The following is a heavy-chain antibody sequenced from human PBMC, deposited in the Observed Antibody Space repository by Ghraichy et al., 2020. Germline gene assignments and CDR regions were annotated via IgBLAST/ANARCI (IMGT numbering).Heavy chain of an antibody. CDR1: GFTFSSYW. CDR2: IKQDGSEK. Sequence: GGSLRLSCAASGFTFSSYWMSWVRQAPGKGLEWVANIKQDGSEKYYVDSVKGRFTISRDNGKNSLYLQMNSLRAEDTAVYYCAREVFGVVIGSFRWFDPWGQGTLVTVSS. CDR3: AREVFGVVIGSFRWFDP. J-gene: IGHJ5*02. D-gene: IGHD3-3*01. V-gene: IGHV3-7*01.